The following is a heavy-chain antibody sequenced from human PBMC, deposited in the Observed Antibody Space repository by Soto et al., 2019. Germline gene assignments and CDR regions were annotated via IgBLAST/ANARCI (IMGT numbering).Heavy chain of an antibody. J-gene: IGHJ5*02. CDR1: GGSFSGYY. Sequence: SETLSLTCAVYGGSFSGYYWSWIRQPPGKGLEWIGEINHSGSTNYNPSLKSRVTISVDTSKNQFSLKLSSVTAADTAVYYCARFCTYYDFWSGYYTAKHNWFDHWGQGTLVTVSS. V-gene: IGHV4-34*01. CDR2: INHSGST. D-gene: IGHD3-3*01. CDR3: ARFCTYYDFWSGYYTAKHNWFDH.